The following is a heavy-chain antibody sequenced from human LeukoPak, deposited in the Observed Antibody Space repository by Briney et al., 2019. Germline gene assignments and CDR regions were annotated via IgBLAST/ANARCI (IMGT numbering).Heavy chain of an antibody. D-gene: IGHD1-26*01. V-gene: IGHV3-30-3*01. CDR1: GFTFGDSA. CDR2: ISYDGSNK. J-gene: IGHJ4*02. Sequence: GGSLRLSCAASGFTFGDSAMDWVRQAPGKGLEWVAVISYDGSNKYYADSVKGRFTISRDNSKNTLYLQMNSLGFEDTAVYYCARDRGGGSSFDYWGQGTLVTVSS. CDR3: ARDRGGGSSFDY.